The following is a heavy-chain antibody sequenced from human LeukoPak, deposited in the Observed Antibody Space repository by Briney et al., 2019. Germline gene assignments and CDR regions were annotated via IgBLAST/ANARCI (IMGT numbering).Heavy chain of an antibody. Sequence: GGSLRLSCAASGFTFRSYSMNWVRQAPGKGLEWVSSISSSSSYIYYADSVKGRFTISRDNAKNSLYLQMNSLRAEDTAVYYCARDKSSGWYGRGFDYWGQGTLVTVSS. D-gene: IGHD6-19*01. V-gene: IGHV3-21*01. J-gene: IGHJ4*02. CDR1: GFTFRSYS. CDR2: ISSSSSYI. CDR3: ARDKSSGWYGRGFDY.